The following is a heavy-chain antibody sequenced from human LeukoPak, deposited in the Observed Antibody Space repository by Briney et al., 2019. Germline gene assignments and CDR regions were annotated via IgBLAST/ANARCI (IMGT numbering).Heavy chain of an antibody. J-gene: IGHJ4*02. D-gene: IGHD3-16*02. CDR3: ARVTGYDYVCVSYRYTKEFDY. CDR1: GGSFSGYY. Sequence: SETLSLTCAVYGGSFSGYYWSWIRQPPGKGLEWIGEINHSGSTNYNPSLKSRVTISVDTSKNQFSLKLSSVTAADTAVYYCARVTGYDYVCVSYRYTKEFDYWGQGTLVTVSS. CDR2: INHSGST. V-gene: IGHV4-34*01.